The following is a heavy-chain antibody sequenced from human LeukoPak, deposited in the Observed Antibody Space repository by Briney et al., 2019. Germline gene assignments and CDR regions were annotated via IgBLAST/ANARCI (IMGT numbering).Heavy chain of an antibody. V-gene: IGHV1-69*05. Sequence: SVKVSCKASGVTFSSYAISWVRQAPGQGLEWMGGIIPIFGTANYAQKCQGRVTITTDESTSKDYMELSSLRSEDTAVYYCAREVDFWSADMCDWGQGTLVTVSS. CDR2: IIPIFGTA. CDR1: GVTFSSYA. J-gene: IGHJ4*02. CDR3: AREVDFWSADMCD. D-gene: IGHD3-3*01.